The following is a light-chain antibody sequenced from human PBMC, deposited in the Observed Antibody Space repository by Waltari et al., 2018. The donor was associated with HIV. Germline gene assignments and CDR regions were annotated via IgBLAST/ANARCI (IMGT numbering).Light chain of an antibody. CDR1: QSVSSY. V-gene: IGKV3-11*01. Sequence: EIVLTQSPATPSLSPGERATLSCRASQSVSSYLAWYQQKPGQAPRLLIYDASNRATGIPARFSGSGSGTDFTLTISSLEPEDFAVYYCQQRSNWPRWTFGQGTKVEIK. J-gene: IGKJ1*01. CDR3: QQRSNWPRWT. CDR2: DAS.